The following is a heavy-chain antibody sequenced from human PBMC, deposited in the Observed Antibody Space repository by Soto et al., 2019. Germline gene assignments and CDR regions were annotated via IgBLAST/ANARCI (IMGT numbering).Heavy chain of an antibody. CDR2: ISSSGSTI. CDR1: GFTFRDYY. CDR3: ARDGEYSSGWKDY. V-gene: IGHV3-11*01. Sequence: QVQLVESGGGLVKPGGSLRLSFAASGFTFRDYYMSWIRQAPGKGLEWVSYISSSGSTIYYAGSVKSRFTISRDNAKNSLYLQMNRLRDEDTAVYYCARDGEYSSGWKDYWGQGTLVTVSS. D-gene: IGHD6-19*01. J-gene: IGHJ4*02.